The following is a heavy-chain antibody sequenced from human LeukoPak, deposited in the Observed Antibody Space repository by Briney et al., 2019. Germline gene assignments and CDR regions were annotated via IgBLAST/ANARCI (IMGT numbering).Heavy chain of an antibody. Sequence: GGTLRLSCAASGFTFSTYGMSWVRQAPGKGLEWVSAISGSGGSTYYADSVKGRFTISRDNAKNSLYLQMNSLRAEDTAVYYCARAKTGNNWGQGTLVTVSS. CDR2: ISGSGGST. CDR3: ARAKTGNN. D-gene: IGHD1-14*01. CDR1: GFTFSTYG. V-gene: IGHV3-23*01. J-gene: IGHJ4*02.